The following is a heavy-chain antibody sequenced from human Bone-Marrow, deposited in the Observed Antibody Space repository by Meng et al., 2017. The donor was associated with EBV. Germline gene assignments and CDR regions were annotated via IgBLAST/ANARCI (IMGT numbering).Heavy chain of an antibody. V-gene: IGHV4-34*01. D-gene: IGHD5-12*01. J-gene: IGHJ4*02. CDR1: GGSFSGYY. CDR3: ARGVATIKYFDC. CDR2: INHSGST. Sequence: QVQLQQWGAGLLKPSETLSLTCAVYGGSFSGYYWSWIRQPPGKGLEWIGEINHSGSTNYNPSLKSRVTISVDTSKNQFSLKLSSVTAADTAVYYCARGVATIKYFDCWGQGTLVTVSS.